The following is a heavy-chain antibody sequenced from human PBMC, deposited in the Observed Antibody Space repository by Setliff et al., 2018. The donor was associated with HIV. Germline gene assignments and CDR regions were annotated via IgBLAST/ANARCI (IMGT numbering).Heavy chain of an antibody. CDR2: INHSGST. J-gene: IGHJ6*02. CDR3: ARVGGQWLSGYYYYYAMDV. V-gene: IGHV4-34*01. Sequence: SETLSLTCAVYGGSFSGHYWSWIRQSPGKGLEWIGEINHSGSTKYNPSLKSRVTISVDTSKNQFSLKLRSVTAADTAVYYCARVGGQWLSGYYYYYAMDVWGQGTTGTVSS. CDR1: GGSFSGHY. D-gene: IGHD6-19*01.